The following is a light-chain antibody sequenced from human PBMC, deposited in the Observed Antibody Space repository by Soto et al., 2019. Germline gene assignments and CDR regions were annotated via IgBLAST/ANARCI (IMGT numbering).Light chain of an antibody. CDR2: AAS. CDR3: QHTKGFSLT. V-gene: IGKV1-12*02. CDR1: QGINSW. Sequence: DIQMTQFPSSVSASVGDRVTITCRASQGINSWLAWYQQKPGKAPKLLIYAASSLQIGVPSRFSGSGSGTAFSLTISSLQPEDFATYYCQHTKGFSLTFGGGTRVEI. J-gene: IGKJ4*01.